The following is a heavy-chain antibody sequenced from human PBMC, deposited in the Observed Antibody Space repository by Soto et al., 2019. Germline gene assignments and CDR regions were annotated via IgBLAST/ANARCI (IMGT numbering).Heavy chain of an antibody. CDR2: IKSNSGDT. CDR3: ARVGYYGDYVYFDY. D-gene: IGHD4-17*01. CDR1: GYTFTGYY. V-gene: IGHV1-2*02. J-gene: IGHJ4*02. Sequence: ASVKVSCKASGYTFTGYYIHWVRQAPGQGLEWMGWIKSNSGDTKYAQKFQGRVTITRDTSTSTAYMELSRLRSDDTAMYYCARVGYYGDYVYFDYWGQGTLVTVSS.